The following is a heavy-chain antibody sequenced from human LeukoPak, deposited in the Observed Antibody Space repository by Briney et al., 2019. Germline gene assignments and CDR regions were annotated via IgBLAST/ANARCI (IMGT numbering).Heavy chain of an antibody. J-gene: IGHJ5*02. V-gene: IGHV4-34*01. CDR2: INHSGST. CDR1: GRSFYGYY. Sequence: SETLSLTCAVYGRSFYGYYWTWIRQPPGKGLEWIGEINHSGSTNYNPSLKSRVTISVDTSKNQFSLKLSSVTAADTAVYYCARGRWLRFHPLNWFDPWGQGTLVTVSS. D-gene: IGHD5-12*01. CDR3: ARGRWLRFHPLNWFDP.